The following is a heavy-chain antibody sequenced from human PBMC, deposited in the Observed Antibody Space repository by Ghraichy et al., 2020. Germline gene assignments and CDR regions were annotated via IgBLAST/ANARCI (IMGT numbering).Heavy chain of an antibody. CDR1: GYSISSGYY. CDR2: IYHSGST. CDR3: ASLRALARLDY. V-gene: IGHV4-38-2*01. D-gene: IGHD3-3*02. J-gene: IGHJ4*02. Sequence: SETLSLTCAVSGYSISSGYYWGWIRQPPGKGLEWIGSIYHSGSTYYNPSLKSRVTISVDTSKNQFSLKLSSVTAADTAVYYCASLRALARLDYWGQGTLVTVSS.